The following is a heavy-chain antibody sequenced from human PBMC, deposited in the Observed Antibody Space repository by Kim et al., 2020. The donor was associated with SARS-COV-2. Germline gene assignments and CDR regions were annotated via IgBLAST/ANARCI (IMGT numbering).Heavy chain of an antibody. CDR1: GYTFSSYD. V-gene: IGHV1-8*01. CDR2: MNPNSGNT. Sequence: GSVKVSCKASGYTFSSYDINWVRQATGQGLEWMGWMNPNSGNTGYAQTFQGRVTMTRNTSISTAYMYRSRLGSEDMAVYFFARVLCCGFSIIFPYYSDYW. J-gene: IGHJ4*01. D-gene: IGHD2-21*01. CDR3: ARVLCCGFSIIFPYYSDY.